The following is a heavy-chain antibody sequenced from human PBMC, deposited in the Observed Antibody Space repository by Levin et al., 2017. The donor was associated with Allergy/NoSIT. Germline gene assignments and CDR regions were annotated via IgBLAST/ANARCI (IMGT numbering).Heavy chain of an antibody. J-gene: IGHJ6*03. CDR2: LFHGGDT. Sequence: AGGSLRLSCLASGFTVSDNYMHWVRQAPGMGLQWVSVLFHGGDTYYDHSVFGRFSISRDTSKNTVFLQMNNLRADDTAVYYCAKGGTHGGYDHYFYMDVWGKGTMVTVSS. V-gene: IGHV3-66*02. CDR1: GFTVSDNY. CDR3: AKGGTHGGYDHYFYMDV. D-gene: IGHD3-10*01.